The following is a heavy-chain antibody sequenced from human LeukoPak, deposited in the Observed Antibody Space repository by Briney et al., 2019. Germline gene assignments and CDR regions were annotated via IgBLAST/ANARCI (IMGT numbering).Heavy chain of an antibody. D-gene: IGHD5-12*01. Sequence: GGSLRLSCAASGFTFSSYWMSWVRRAAGKGLEWVANIENDGSEKYYADSVRGRFSFSRDNAKNSPNLQMNSLRDEDTAVYYCARLDIVATGAFDLWGQGTMVAVSS. CDR3: ARLDIVATGAFDL. J-gene: IGHJ3*01. CDR1: GFTFSSYW. V-gene: IGHV3-7*04. CDR2: IENDGSEK.